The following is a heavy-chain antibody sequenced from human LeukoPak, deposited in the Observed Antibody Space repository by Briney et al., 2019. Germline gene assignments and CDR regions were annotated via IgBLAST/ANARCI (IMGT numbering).Heavy chain of an antibody. CDR3: ARETGSSWNEYFQP. J-gene: IGHJ1*01. D-gene: IGHD6-13*01. CDR2: ISSGGSTT. CDR1: GFTFSDHY. Sequence: GGSLRLSCAASGFTFSDHYMSWIRQAPGKGLEWISYISSGGSTTNYADSVKGRFTNSRDNAKKSLYLQMNSLRADDTAVYYCARETGSSWNEYFQPWGRGTLVTVSS. V-gene: IGHV3-11*01.